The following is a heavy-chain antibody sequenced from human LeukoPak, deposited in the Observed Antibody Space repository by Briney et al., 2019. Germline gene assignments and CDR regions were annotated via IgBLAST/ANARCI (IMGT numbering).Heavy chain of an antibody. V-gene: IGHV3-23*01. CDR2: ISGSGGST. CDR3: AKDDELAPGGIDY. Sequence: GGSLRLSCAASGFTFSSYAMSWVRQAPGKGLEWVSAISGSGGSTYYADSVKGRFTISRDNSKSTLYLQMNSLRAEDTAVYYCAKDDELAPGGIDYWGQGTLVTVSS. CDR1: GFTFSSYA. J-gene: IGHJ4*02. D-gene: IGHD1-1*01.